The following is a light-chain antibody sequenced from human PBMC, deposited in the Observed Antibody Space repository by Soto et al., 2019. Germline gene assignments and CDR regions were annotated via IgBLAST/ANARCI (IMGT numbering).Light chain of an antibody. CDR2: LGS. Sequence: DIVMTQSPLSLPVTPGEPASISCRSSQSLLHSNGYNYLDWYLQKPGQSPQLLIYLGSNRASGVPDRFSGIGSGTYFTLKISRVEAEDVGVYYCMQALQTPRTFGQGTKLEIK. V-gene: IGKV2-28*01. CDR3: MQALQTPRT. CDR1: QSLLHSNGYNY. J-gene: IGKJ2*01.